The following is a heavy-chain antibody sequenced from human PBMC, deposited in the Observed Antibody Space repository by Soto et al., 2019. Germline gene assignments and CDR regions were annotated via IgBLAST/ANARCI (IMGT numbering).Heavy chain of an antibody. CDR3: ARDNGMAGSFDP. D-gene: IGHD2-8*01. J-gene: IGHJ5*02. Sequence: QVVESGGGLVQPGVSLRLSCAASGFTFSAYSMNWARQAPGKGLEWVSYITAGSDTVFYADSVKGRFTISRDNAKNSLYLQMNSLIDEDTAVYYCARDNGMAGSFDPWGPGTLVTVSS. V-gene: IGHV3-48*02. CDR1: GFTFSAYS. CDR2: ITAGSDTV.